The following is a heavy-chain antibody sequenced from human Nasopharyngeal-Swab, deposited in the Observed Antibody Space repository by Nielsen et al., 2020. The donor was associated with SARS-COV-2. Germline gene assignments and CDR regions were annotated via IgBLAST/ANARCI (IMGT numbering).Heavy chain of an antibody. V-gene: IGHV3-21*01. J-gene: IGHJ4*02. D-gene: IGHD6-13*01. CDR3: ARDLEGIFDH. CDR2: TSSRSGDI. Sequence: WIRQPPEKGLEWVSSTSSRSGDISYTDSVKGRFSISRDNAKNSLYLQMNSLRVEDTAVYYCARDLEGIFDHWGQGALVTVSS.